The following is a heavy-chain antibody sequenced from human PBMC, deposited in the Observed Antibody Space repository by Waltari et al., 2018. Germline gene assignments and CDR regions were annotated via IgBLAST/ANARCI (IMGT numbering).Heavy chain of an antibody. CDR3: ARGPGTGNWFDP. CDR2: IDHSGST. D-gene: IGHD1-1*01. CDR1: GGSISSGGYS. V-gene: IGHV4-30-2*01. J-gene: IGHJ5*02. Sequence: QLQLQESGSGLVKPSQTLSLTCAVSGGSISSGGYSWSWIRQPPGKGLVCIWYIDHSGSTYYHPSLKSRVTISVDRSKNQFSLKLSSVTAADTAVYYCARGPGTGNWFDPWGQGTLVTVSS.